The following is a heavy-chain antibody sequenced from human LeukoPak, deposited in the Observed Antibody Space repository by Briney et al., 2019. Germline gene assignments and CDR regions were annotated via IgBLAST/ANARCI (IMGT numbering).Heavy chain of an antibody. CDR1: GGSFSGYY. D-gene: IGHD6-19*01. J-gene: IGHJ4*02. CDR2: INHSGST. CDR3: ARGTIAVAGTFDY. Sequence: SETLSLTCAVYGGSFSGYYWSWIRQPPGKGLEWIGEINHSGSTNYNPSLKSRVTISVDTSKNQFSLKLSSVTAEDTAVYYCARGTIAVAGTFDYWGQGTLVTVSP. V-gene: IGHV4-34*01.